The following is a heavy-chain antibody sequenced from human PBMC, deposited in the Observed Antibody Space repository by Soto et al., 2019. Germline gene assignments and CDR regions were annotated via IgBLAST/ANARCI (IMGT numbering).Heavy chain of an antibody. CDR2: IIPIFGTA. Sequence: QVQLVQSGAEVKKPGSSVKVSCKASGGTFSSYAISWVRQAPGQGLEWMGGIIPIFGTANYAQKFQGRVTITADESTSTAYMELSSLRSEDTAVYYCASSTPGVQGVINPFDYWGQGTLVTVSS. J-gene: IGHJ4*02. CDR3: ASSTPGVQGVINPFDY. V-gene: IGHV1-69*12. D-gene: IGHD3-10*01. CDR1: GGTFSSYA.